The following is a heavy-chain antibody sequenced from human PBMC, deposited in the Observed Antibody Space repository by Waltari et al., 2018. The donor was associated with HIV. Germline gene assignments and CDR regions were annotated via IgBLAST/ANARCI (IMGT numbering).Heavy chain of an antibody. CDR2: LYYTGST. CDR1: SSGGYY. Sequence: SSGGYYWSWIRQHPGKGLEWIGYLYYTGSTYYNPSLKSRVTISVDTSKNQFSLKLSSVTAADTAVYYCARDPLCTNGVCYKFDPWGQGTLVTVSS. J-gene: IGHJ5*02. V-gene: IGHV4-31*02. CDR3: ARDPLCTNGVCYKFDP. D-gene: IGHD2-8*01.